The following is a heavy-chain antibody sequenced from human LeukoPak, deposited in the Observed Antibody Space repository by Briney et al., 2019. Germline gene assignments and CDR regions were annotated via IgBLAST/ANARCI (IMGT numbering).Heavy chain of an antibody. Sequence: APVKVSCKASGFTSRTYGISWVRQAPGQGLEWMGWIDTYNGQTKYTQKVQGRVTMTTDTPTSTVYMELRSLTSDDTAVYYCARDKDFYYMDVWGKGTTVTVSS. CDR1: GFTSRTYG. J-gene: IGHJ6*03. CDR2: IDTYNGQT. CDR3: ARDKDFYYMDV. V-gene: IGHV1-18*01.